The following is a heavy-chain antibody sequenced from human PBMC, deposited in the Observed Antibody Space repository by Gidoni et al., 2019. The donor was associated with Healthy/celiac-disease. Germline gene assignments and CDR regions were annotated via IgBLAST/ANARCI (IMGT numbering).Heavy chain of an antibody. V-gene: IGHV3-21*01. CDR1: GFTFSSYS. CDR2: ISRSSSYI. D-gene: IGHD5-18*01. Sequence: EVQLVESGGGLVKPGGSLRLSCAASGFTFSSYSMNWVRQAPGKGLEWVSSISRSSSYIYYADSVKGRFTISRDNAKNSLYLQMNSLRAEDTAVYYCARDHVDTAMVYDYWGQGTLVTVSS. J-gene: IGHJ4*02. CDR3: ARDHVDTAMVYDY.